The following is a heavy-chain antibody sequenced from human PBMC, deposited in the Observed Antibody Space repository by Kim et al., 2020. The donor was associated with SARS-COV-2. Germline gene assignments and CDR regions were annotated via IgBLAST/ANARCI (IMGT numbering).Heavy chain of an antibody. V-gene: IGHV3-48*01. CDR3: ARRGYYGSGTYNWFDP. J-gene: IGHJ5*02. D-gene: IGHD3-10*01. Sequence: DSVQGRFTISRDNAKNSLYLQMNSLRAEDTAEYYCARRGYYGSGTYNWFDPWGQGTLVTVSS.